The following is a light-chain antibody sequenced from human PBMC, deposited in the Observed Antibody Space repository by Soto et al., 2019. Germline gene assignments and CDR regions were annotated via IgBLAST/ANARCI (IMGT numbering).Light chain of an antibody. CDR2: GAS. V-gene: IGKV3-20*01. Sequence: EIVLTQSPGTLSLSPGERATLSCRASQSVGTRFLAWYQQKPGQAPRLLIYGASSRATGIPDRFSGSGSGTDFTLTSSRLEPEDFAVYYCQQYGSSLPWTFGQGTKVEIK. J-gene: IGKJ1*01. CDR3: QQYGSSLPWT. CDR1: QSVGTRF.